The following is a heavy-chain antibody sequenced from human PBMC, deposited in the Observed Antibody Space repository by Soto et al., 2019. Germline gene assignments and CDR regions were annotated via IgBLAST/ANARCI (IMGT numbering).Heavy chain of an antibody. V-gene: IGHV3-33*01. CDR1: GFTFSSYG. CDR2: IWYDGSNK. D-gene: IGHD4-17*01. CDR3: ARELYDYGDVFPTTGNAFDI. J-gene: IGHJ3*02. Sequence: PGGSLRLSCAASGFTFSSYGMHWVRQAPGKGLEWVAVIWYDGSNKYYADSVKGRFTISRDNSKNTLYLQMNSLRAEDTAVYYCARELYDYGDVFPTTGNAFDIWGQGTMVTVSS.